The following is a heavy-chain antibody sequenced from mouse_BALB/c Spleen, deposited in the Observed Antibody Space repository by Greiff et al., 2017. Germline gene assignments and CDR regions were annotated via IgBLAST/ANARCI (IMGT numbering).Heavy chain of an antibody. Sequence: VQLQQSGAELVRPGASVTLSCKASGYTFTDYEMHWVKQTPVHGLEWIGAIDPETGGTAYNQKFKGKATLTADKSSSTAYMELRSLTSEDSAVYYCTRGGATDYWGQGTTLTVSS. CDR2: IDPETGGT. CDR3: TRGGATDY. D-gene: IGHD6-1*01. CDR1: GYTFTDYE. V-gene: IGHV1-15*01. J-gene: IGHJ2*01.